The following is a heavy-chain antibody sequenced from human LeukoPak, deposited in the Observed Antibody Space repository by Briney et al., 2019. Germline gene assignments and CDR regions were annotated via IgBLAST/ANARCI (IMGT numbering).Heavy chain of an antibody. D-gene: IGHD2-2*01. V-gene: IGHV3-30-3*01. CDR3: AREFAAYGEMYPSDY. J-gene: IGHJ4*02. CDR1: GFTFSSYA. Sequence: GGSLRLSCAASGFTFSSYAMHWVRQAPGKGLEWVAVISYDGNNKYYADSVKGRFTISRDNSKNTLYLQMNSLRAEDTAVYYCAREFAAYGEMYPSDYWGQGALVTVSS. CDR2: ISYDGNNK.